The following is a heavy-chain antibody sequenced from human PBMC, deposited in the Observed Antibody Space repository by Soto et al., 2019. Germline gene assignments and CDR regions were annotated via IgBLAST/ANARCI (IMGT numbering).Heavy chain of an antibody. CDR3: ASPREYCRSTNCYVAFDI. V-gene: IGHV3-21*01. D-gene: IGHD2-2*01. J-gene: IGHJ3*02. CDR2: ISSSSSYI. Sequence: EIQLVESGGGLVKPGESLRLSCAASGFTFSDYIMNWVRQAPGKGLEWLSSISSSSSYICYAYSVKGRFTISRDNAKNSLFLHMNSLRADDTAVYYCASPREYCRSTNCYVAFDIWGQGTMVTVSP. CDR1: GFTFSDYI.